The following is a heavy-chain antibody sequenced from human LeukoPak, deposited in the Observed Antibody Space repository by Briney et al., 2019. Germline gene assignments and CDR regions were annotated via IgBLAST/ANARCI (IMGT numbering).Heavy chain of an antibody. V-gene: IGHV4-59*01. CDR1: GGSISSYY. CDR3: ARVPLSCGGDCYSEAFYFDY. D-gene: IGHD2-21*02. CDR2: IYYSGST. Sequence: SETLSLTCTVSGGSISSYYWSWIRQPPGKGLEWIGYIYYSGSTNYNPSLKSRATISVDTSKTQFSLKLSSVTAAETAVYYWARVPLSCGGDCYSEAFYFDYWGQGTLVTVSS. J-gene: IGHJ4*02.